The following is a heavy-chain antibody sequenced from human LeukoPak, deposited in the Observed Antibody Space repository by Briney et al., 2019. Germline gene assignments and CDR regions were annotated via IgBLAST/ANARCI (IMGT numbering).Heavy chain of an antibody. D-gene: IGHD2-15*01. J-gene: IGHJ6*03. CDR1: GFTFSDYN. V-gene: IGHV3-11*01. Sequence: GGSLRLSCAASGFTFSDYNMRWIRQAPGKGLEWVSSISRSGSTKYYADSVKGRFTISRDNAKNSLFLQMDSLRAEDTAVYYCARVLRYCSGGNCYSGGLGYMDVWGKGTTVTISS. CDR3: ARVLRYCSGGNCYSGGLGYMDV. CDR2: ISRSGSTK.